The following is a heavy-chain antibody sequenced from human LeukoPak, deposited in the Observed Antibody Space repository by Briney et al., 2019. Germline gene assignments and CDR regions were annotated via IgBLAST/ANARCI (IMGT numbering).Heavy chain of an antibody. CDR1: GYTFTSYY. Sequence: GASVKVSCKASGYTFTSYYMHWVRQSPGQGLEWMGIVNPSGGSTSYAQKFQGRVTMTRDTSTSTVYMELSSLRSEDTAVYYCARVWNYYGSGRSVSELRLDYWGQGTLVTVSS. D-gene: IGHD3-10*01. V-gene: IGHV1-46*01. CDR2: VNPSGGST. CDR3: ARVWNYYGSGRSVSELRLDY. J-gene: IGHJ4*02.